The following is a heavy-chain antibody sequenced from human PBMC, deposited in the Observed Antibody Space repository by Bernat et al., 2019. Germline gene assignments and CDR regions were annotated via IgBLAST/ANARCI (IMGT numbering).Heavy chain of an antibody. D-gene: IGHD5-12*01. V-gene: IGHV3-13*01. CDR2: IGTGGDT. Sequence: EVQLVESGGGLVEPGGSLRLSCAASGFTFSDYDMHWVRQSAGKGLEWVSAIGTGGDTYYPGSVKGRFTISRENAKNTLYLQMNSLRAEDTAVYYCASVLVADSDYWGQGTLVTVSS. CDR3: ASVLVADSDY. J-gene: IGHJ4*02. CDR1: GFTFSDYD.